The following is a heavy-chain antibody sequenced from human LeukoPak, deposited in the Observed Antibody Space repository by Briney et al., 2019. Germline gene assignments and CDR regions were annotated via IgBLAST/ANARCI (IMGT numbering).Heavy chain of an antibody. CDR2: ISSSSSYT. Sequence: GGSLRLSCAASGFTFSDYYMSWIRQAPGKGLEWVSYISSSSSYTNYADSVKGRFTISRDNSKNTLYLQMNSLRAEDTAVYYCARGRDYDILTGHHFDYWGQGTLVTVSS. J-gene: IGHJ4*02. D-gene: IGHD3-9*01. CDR1: GFTFSDYY. CDR3: ARGRDYDILTGHHFDY. V-gene: IGHV3-11*06.